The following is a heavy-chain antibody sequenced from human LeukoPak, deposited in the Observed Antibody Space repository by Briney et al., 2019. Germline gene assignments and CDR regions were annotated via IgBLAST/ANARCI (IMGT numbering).Heavy chain of an antibody. CDR2: INPNSGDT. CDR1: GYSFTGYY. V-gene: IGHV1-2*02. CDR3: ATGGTGIVVVPAAMSVGFDP. D-gene: IGHD2-2*01. J-gene: IGHJ5*02. Sequence: ASVKVSCKASGYSFTGYYLHWVRQAPGQALEWMGWINPNSGDTNYAQKFQGRVTMTEDTSTDTAYMELSSLRSEDTAVYYCATGGTGIVVVPAAMSVGFDPWGQGTLVTVSS.